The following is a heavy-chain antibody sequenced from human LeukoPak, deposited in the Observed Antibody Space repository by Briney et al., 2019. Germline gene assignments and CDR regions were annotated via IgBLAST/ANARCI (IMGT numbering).Heavy chain of an antibody. CDR1: GFTVSSNY. V-gene: IGHV3-66*01. CDR3: ASWPGGWYGEDS. J-gene: IGHJ4*02. D-gene: IGHD6-19*01. Sequence: GGSLRLSCAASGFTVSSNYMSWVRQAPGKGLEWVSVIYSGGSTYYADSVKGRFTISRDNSRNTLYLQMNSLRAEDTAVYYCASWPGGWYGEDSWGQGTLVTVSS. CDR2: IYSGGST.